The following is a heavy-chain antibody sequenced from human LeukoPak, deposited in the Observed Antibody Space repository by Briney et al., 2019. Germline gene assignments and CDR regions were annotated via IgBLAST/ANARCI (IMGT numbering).Heavy chain of an antibody. Sequence: TGGSLRLSCAASGFTFSSYAMSWVRQAPGKGLEWVSSISSSSSYIYYADSVKGRFTISRDNAKNSLYLQMNSLRAEDTAVYYCARDGGPYGSGSYGDYWGQGTLVTVSS. J-gene: IGHJ4*02. CDR2: ISSSSSYI. V-gene: IGHV3-21*01. CDR3: ARDGGPYGSGSYGDY. CDR1: GFTFSSYA. D-gene: IGHD3-10*01.